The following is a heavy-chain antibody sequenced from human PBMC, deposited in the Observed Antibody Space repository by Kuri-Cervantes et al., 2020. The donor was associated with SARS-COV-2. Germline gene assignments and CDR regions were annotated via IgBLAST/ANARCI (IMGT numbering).Heavy chain of an antibody. J-gene: IGHJ4*02. V-gene: IGHV3-74*01. Sequence: GGSLRLSCAASGFTFSSYWMHWVRQAPGKGLVWVSRISSDGSSTSYADSVKGRFTISRDNAKNSLYLQMNSLRAEDTAVYYCARATNYYDSSGYSFSTGGCFDYWGQGTLVTVSS. CDR3: ARATNYYDSSGYSFSTGGCFDY. CDR2: ISSDGSST. CDR1: GFTFSSYW. D-gene: IGHD3-22*01.